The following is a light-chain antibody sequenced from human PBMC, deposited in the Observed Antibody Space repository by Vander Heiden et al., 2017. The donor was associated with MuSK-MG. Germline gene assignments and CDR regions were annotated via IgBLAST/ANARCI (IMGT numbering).Light chain of an antibody. Sequence: ESQMTQSPSSLSASVGDRVTITCRASQSLNNYLHWYQQRPGRAPKLLIYMSSRFQGGVPSRFRGSGSGTEFTLTISSLQPEDFATYYCQQSHLTPVTFGQGTKLEIK. CDR3: QQSHLTPVT. CDR1: QSLNNY. CDR2: MSS. J-gene: IGKJ2*01. V-gene: IGKV1-39*01.